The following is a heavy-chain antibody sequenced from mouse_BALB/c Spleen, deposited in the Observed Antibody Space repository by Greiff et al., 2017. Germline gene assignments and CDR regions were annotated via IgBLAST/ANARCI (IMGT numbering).Heavy chain of an antibody. Sequence: VQLQQSGAELVRPGASVTLSCKASGYTFTDYEMHWVKQTPVHGLEWIGAIDPETGGTAYNQKFKGKATLTADKSSSTAYMELRSLTSEDSAVYYCTRREPHLNFADWGQGTLVTVSA. CDR3: TRREPHLNFAD. CDR2: IDPETGGT. V-gene: IGHV1-15*01. CDR1: GYTFTDYE. J-gene: IGHJ3*01.